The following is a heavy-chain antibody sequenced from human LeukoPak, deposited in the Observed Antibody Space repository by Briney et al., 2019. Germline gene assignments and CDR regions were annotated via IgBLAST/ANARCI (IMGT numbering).Heavy chain of an antibody. CDR3: AKGRYYNNDAFDI. V-gene: IGHV3-23*01. D-gene: IGHD1-26*01. J-gene: IGHJ3*02. CDR2: ISDNAGTT. Sequence: GGSLRLSCAASGFTFSYYAMSWVRQAPEKGLEWVSGISDNAGTTDYADSVKGRFTISRDNSKTTLYLQMSTLRAEDSAVYYCAKGRYYNNDAFDIWGQGTMVTVSS. CDR1: GFTFSYYA.